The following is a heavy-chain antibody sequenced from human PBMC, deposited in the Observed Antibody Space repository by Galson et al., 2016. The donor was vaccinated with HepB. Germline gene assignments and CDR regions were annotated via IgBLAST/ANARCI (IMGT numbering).Heavy chain of an antibody. Sequence: SVKVSCKASGYTFNTYNMHWVRQAPGQGLEWMGIIKPSGGNTIYAQRCQDRITMTRDTSTSTVYMELISLGAEDTAVYYCARVLDHSFYFDVWGQGTLVTVSS. J-gene: IGHJ4*02. CDR1: GYTFNTYN. D-gene: IGHD1-14*01. V-gene: IGHV1-46*02. CDR3: ARVLDHSFYFDV. CDR2: IKPSGGNT.